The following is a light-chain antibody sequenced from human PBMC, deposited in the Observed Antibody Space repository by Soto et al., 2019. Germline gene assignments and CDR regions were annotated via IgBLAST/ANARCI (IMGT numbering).Light chain of an antibody. CDR2: YDD. Sequence: QSALTQPPSVSEAPRQRVTISCSGSSSNIGNNAVNWYQQLPGKAPKLLIYYDDLLPSGVSDRFSGSKSGTSASLAISGLQSEDEADYYCAAWDDSLHVVVFGGGTKVTVL. CDR3: AAWDDSLHVVV. V-gene: IGLV1-36*01. J-gene: IGLJ2*01. CDR1: SSNIGNNA.